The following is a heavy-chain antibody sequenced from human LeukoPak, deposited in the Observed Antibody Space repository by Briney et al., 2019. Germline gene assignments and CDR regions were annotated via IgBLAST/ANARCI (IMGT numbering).Heavy chain of an antibody. CDR1: GFIFTGYG. CDR2: INSDGSTT. Sequence: GGSLRLCCACTGFIFTGYGMHGVRQAPGKGLVWVSRINSDGSTTSYADSVKGRFTISRDNAKNTLYLQMNSLRAEDTAVYYCAREAPAGTEGDYWGQGTLVTVSS. V-gene: IGHV3-74*01. J-gene: IGHJ4*02. CDR3: AREAPAGTEGDY. D-gene: IGHD6-13*01.